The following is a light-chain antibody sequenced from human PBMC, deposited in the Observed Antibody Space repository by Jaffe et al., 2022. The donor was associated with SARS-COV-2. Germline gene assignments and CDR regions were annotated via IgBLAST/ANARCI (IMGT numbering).Light chain of an antibody. CDR3: SSYTSSGTLV. J-gene: IGLJ2*01. CDR2: EVT. V-gene: IGLV2-18*02. CDR1: SSDVGNYNR. Sequence: QSALTQPPSVSGSPGQSVTISCTGTSSDVGNYNRVSWYQQPPGTAPKLMIYEVTNRPSGVPDRFSGSKSGNTASLTISGLQAEDAADYYCSSYTSSGTLVFGGGTKLTVL.